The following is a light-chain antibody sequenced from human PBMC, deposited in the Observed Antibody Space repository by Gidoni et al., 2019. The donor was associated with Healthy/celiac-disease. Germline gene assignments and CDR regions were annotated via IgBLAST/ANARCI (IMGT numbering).Light chain of an antibody. CDR1: QDISNY. J-gene: IGKJ4*02. CDR3: QQYDNLPLT. Sequence: DIQMTQSPSSLSASVGDSVTITCQASQDISNYLTWYQQKPGKAPKLLIYDASNLETGVPSRFSGSGSGTEFTFTISSLQPEDIATYYCQQYDNLPLTFGGGTKVEIK. V-gene: IGKV1-33*01. CDR2: DAS.